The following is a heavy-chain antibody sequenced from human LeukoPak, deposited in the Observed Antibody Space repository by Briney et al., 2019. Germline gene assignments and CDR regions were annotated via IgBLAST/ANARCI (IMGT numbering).Heavy chain of an antibody. J-gene: IGHJ2*01. Sequence: PSETLSLTCTVSGYSISSGYHWGWIRQPPGKGLEWIGSIYHSGSTYYNPSLKSRVTISVDTSKNQFSLKLRSVTAADTAVYYCARVYGDAYWYFDLWGRGTLVTVSS. CDR3: ARVYGDAYWYFDL. V-gene: IGHV4-38-2*02. D-gene: IGHD4-17*01. CDR2: IYHSGST. CDR1: GYSISSGYH.